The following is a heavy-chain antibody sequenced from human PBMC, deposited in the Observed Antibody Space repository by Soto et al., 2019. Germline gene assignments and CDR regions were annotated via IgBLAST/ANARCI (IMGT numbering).Heavy chain of an antibody. D-gene: IGHD1-26*01. CDR3: ARGGSGSYVRGFDY. CDR2: INPNSGGT. CDR1: GYTFTGYY. Sequence: ASVKVSCKASGYTFTGYYMHWVRQAPGQGLEWMGWINPNSGGTNYAQKFQGRVTMTRDTSISTAYMEPSRLRSDDTAVYYCARGGSGSYVRGFDYWGQGTLVTVSS. J-gene: IGHJ4*02. V-gene: IGHV1-2*02.